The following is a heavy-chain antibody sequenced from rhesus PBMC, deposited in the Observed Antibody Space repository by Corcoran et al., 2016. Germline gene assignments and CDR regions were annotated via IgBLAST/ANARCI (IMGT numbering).Heavy chain of an antibody. J-gene: IGHJ4*01. CDR3: ARVGYSGSWNAFSFDY. CDR2: IILLVGIT. CDR1: GFTFGSYA. Sequence: QVQLVQSGAEVKKPGASVKVSCKASGFTFGSYAISWVRQAPGQGLEWMGVIILLVGITNYAEKFQGRVTITADTSTSTAYMELSSLRSEDTAVYYCARVGYSGSWNAFSFDYWGQGVLVTVSS. V-gene: IGHV1-198*02. D-gene: IGHD6-25*01.